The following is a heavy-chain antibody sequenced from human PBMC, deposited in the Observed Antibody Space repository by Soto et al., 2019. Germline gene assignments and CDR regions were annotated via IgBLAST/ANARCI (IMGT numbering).Heavy chain of an antibody. Sequence: SETLSLTCTVAGGSISSYDWSWIRQPPGKGLEWIGYIYYSGSTNYNPSLKSRVTISVDTSKNQFSLKLSSVTAADTAVYYCARQVGGWAPWYFDYWGQGTLVTVSS. V-gene: IGHV4-59*08. CDR1: GGSISSYD. CDR3: ARQVGGWAPWYFDY. CDR2: IYYSGST. D-gene: IGHD6-19*01. J-gene: IGHJ4*02.